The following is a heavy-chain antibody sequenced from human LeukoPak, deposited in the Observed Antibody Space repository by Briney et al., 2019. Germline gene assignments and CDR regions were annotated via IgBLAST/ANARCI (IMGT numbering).Heavy chain of an antibody. Sequence: GGSLRLSCTTSGFTFGDYAMSWVRQAPGKGLEWVGFIRSKPYGGTTEYAPSVKGRFTISRDDSKNIAYLQMNSLKTEDTAVYYCTRDIDADYVDYWGQGDLVSVSS. CDR1: GFTFGDYA. V-gene: IGHV3-49*04. J-gene: IGHJ4*02. CDR2: IRSKPYGGTT. CDR3: TRDIDADYVDY. D-gene: IGHD2-15*01.